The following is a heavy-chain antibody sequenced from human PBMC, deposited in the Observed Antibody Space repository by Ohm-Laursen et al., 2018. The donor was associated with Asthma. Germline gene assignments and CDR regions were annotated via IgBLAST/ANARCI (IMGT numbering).Heavy chain of an antibody. CDR3: AYEFGGSGDY. J-gene: IGHJ4*02. CDR2: INGDGGIK. V-gene: IGHV3-74*01. CDR1: GFTITSYW. Sequence: SLRLSCTASGFTITSYWMHWVRQAPGKGLVWVSRINGDGGIKSYAASVKGRFTISRDDAKNTVYLQMNSLRVDDTAVYYCAYEFGGSGDYWGQGTLVTVSS. D-gene: IGHD3-10*01.